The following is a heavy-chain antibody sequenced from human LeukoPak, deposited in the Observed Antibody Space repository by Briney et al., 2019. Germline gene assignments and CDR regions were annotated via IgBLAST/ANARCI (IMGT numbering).Heavy chain of an antibody. CDR3: ARDRSIAARDRGSRGFDY. CDR1: GGTFSSYA. J-gene: IGHJ4*02. D-gene: IGHD6-6*01. V-gene: IGHV1-69*05. CDR2: IIPIFGTA. Sequence: VASVKVSCKASGGTFSSYAISWVRQAPGQGLEWMGGIIPIFGTANYAQKFQGRVTITTDESTSTAYMELSSLRSEDTAVYYCARDRSIAARDRGSRGFDYWGQGTLVTVSS.